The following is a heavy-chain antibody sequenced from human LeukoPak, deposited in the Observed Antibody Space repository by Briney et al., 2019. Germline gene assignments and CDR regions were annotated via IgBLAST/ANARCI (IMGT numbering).Heavy chain of an antibody. CDR3: ARLPKQQLGGMDV. Sequence: SETLSLTCTVSSGSISPYYWSWIRQPPGKGLEWIGYIYYSGSTNYNPSLKSRVTISVDTSKNQFSLKLSSVTAADTAVYYCARLPKQQLGGMDVWGQGTTVTVSS. CDR1: SGSISPYY. D-gene: IGHD6-13*01. CDR2: IYYSGST. V-gene: IGHV4-59*08. J-gene: IGHJ6*02.